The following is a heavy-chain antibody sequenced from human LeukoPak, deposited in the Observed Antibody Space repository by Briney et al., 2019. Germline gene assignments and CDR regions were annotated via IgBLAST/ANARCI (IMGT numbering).Heavy chain of an antibody. CDR3: ARDGGYYDSSGHYGNWFDP. V-gene: IGHV4-61*02. Sequence: PSETLSLTCTVSGGSISSGSYYWSWIRQPAGKGLEWIRRIYTSGSTNYNPSLKSRVTISVDTSKNQFSLKLSSVTAADTAVYYCARDGGYYDSSGHYGNWFDPWGQGTLVTVSS. J-gene: IGHJ5*02. CDR1: GGSISSGSYY. CDR2: IYTSGST. D-gene: IGHD3-22*01.